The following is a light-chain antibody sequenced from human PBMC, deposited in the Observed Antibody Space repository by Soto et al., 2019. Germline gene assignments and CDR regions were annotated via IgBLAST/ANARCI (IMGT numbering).Light chain of an antibody. CDR1: SSDVGSYNL. CDR2: EVS. Sequence: QPVLTQPASVSGSPGQSITISCTGTSSDVGSYNLVSWYQQHPGKAPKLMIYEVSKRPSGVSNRFSGAKSGNTASLTISVLQAEDEADYYCCSYAGSSTYVVFGGGTKLTVL. J-gene: IGLJ2*01. CDR3: CSYAGSSTYVV. V-gene: IGLV2-23*02.